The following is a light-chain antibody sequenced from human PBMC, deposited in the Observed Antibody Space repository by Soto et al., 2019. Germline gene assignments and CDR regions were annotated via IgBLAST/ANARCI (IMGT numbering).Light chain of an antibody. CDR1: QSVSSN. J-gene: IGKJ1*01. V-gene: IGKV3-15*01. CDR2: DAS. CDR3: LQYHNLWA. Sequence: EIVMTQSPATLSLSPGERATLSCRASQSVSSNLAWYQQKPGQAPRLLIYDASTRATVIPARFSGSGSGTEFTLTISSLQPEDFTVYACLQYHNLWAFGQGTKVDIK.